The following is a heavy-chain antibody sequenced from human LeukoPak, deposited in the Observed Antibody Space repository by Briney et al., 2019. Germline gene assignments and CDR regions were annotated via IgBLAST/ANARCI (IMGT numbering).Heavy chain of an antibody. Sequence: GGSLRLSCAASGFTVSSNYMSWVRQAPGKGLEWVSVIYSGGSTYYADSVKGRFTISRDNSKNTLYLLINSLRAEDTAVYYCAREGYSYGYFYLDYWGQGTLVTVSS. J-gene: IGHJ4*02. D-gene: IGHD5-18*01. CDR1: GFTVSSNY. V-gene: IGHV3-53*01. CDR2: IYSGGST. CDR3: AREGYSYGYFYLDY.